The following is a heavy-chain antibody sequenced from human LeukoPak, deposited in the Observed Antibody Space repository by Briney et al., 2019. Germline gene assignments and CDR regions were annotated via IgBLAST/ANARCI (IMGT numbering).Heavy chain of an antibody. D-gene: IGHD3-3*01. V-gene: IGHV3-73*01. CDR2: IRGRSDGDRSDGL. J-gene: IGHJ4*02. CDR3: TRSVGFGFDY. Sequence: GGSLRLSCAASGFILKNFALHWVRQAPGKGLEWVGRIRGRSDGDRSDGLAYADSVKGRFTIPRDDAKNTAYLHMYSLKREDTALYFCTRSVGFGFDYWGQGTPAAVSS. CDR1: GFILKNFA.